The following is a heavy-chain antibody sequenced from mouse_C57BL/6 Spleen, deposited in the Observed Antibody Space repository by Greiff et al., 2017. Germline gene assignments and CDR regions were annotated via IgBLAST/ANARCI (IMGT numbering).Heavy chain of an antibody. Sequence: QVQLQQPGAELVRPGSSVKLSCKASGYTFTSYWMHWVKQRPIQGLEWIGNIDPSDSETHYNQKFKDKATLTVDKSSSTAYMQLSSLTSEDSAVYYCARGGLSVAPFDYWGQGTTLTVSS. V-gene: IGHV1-52*01. CDR3: ARGGLSVAPFDY. D-gene: IGHD1-1*01. CDR2: IDPSDSET. J-gene: IGHJ2*01. CDR1: GYTFTSYW.